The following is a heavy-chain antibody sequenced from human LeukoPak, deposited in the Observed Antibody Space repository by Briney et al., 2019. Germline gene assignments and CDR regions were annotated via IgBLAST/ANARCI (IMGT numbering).Heavy chain of an antibody. Sequence: GGSLRLSCAASGFTVSNNSMTWVRQAPGKGLEWVSVIYSGGSTSYADSVKGRFTISRDNSKNTLYLQMNSLRAEDTAVYFCARLSGSYSFDIWGQGTMVTVSS. CDR2: IYSGGST. D-gene: IGHD1-26*01. J-gene: IGHJ3*02. V-gene: IGHV3-53*01. CDR3: ARLSGSYSFDI. CDR1: GFTVSNNS.